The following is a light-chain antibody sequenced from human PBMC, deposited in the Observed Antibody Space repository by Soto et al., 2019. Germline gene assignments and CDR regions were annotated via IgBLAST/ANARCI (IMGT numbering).Light chain of an antibody. Sequence: IVRTQSPATLSVSPGGRATLSCMASQSVSNNLAWYQQKPGQAPRLLLYGASTRATGIPARFSGSGSGTEFTLTISSLQSEDFAVYYCQQYNNWPPCTFGQGTKVDI. CDR3: QQYNNWPPCT. CDR1: QSVSNN. CDR2: GAS. J-gene: IGKJ2*02. V-gene: IGKV3-15*01.